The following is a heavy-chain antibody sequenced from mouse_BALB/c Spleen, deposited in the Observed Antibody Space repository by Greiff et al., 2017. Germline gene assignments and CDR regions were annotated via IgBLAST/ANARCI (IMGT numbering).Heavy chain of an antibody. CDR1: GYTFTDYN. V-gene: IGHV1S29*02. Sequence: VQLKESGPELVTPGASVKISCKASGYTFTDYNMHWVKQSHGKSLEWIGYIYPYNGGTGYNQKFKSKATLTVDNSSSTAYMELRSLTSEDSAVYYCARAGDYDGFAYWGQGTLVTVSA. CDR3: ARAGDYDGFAY. J-gene: IGHJ3*01. D-gene: IGHD2-4*01. CDR2: IYPYNGGT.